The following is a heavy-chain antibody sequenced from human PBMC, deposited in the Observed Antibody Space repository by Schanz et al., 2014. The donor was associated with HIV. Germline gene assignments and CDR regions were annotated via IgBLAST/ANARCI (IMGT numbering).Heavy chain of an antibody. D-gene: IGHD3-9*01. CDR1: GYTFTDYF. CDR3: ARGDILTGLYPYYFDS. J-gene: IGHJ4*02. CDR2: VRPNSGDT. V-gene: IGHV1-2*02. Sequence: QVQLVQSGAEVKKPGASVKVSCKASGYTFTDYFIHWVRQAPGQGLEWMGWVRPNSGDTYYVKKFQGRVTMTRDTSTSTVYMQLSSLTSDDTAVYYCARGDILTGLYPYYFDSWGQGTLVTVSS.